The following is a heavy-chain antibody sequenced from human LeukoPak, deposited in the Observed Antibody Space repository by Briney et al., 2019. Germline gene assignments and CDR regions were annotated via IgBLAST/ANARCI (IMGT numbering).Heavy chain of an antibody. CDR2: INHSGST. CDR3: ARPRYGYSYGY. D-gene: IGHD5-18*01. V-gene: IGHV4-39*07. J-gene: IGHJ4*02. CDR1: GGSISSRSYY. Sequence: SETLSLTCTVSGGSISSRSYYWSWIRQPPGKGLEWIGEINHSGSTNYNPSLKSRVTISVDTSKNQFSLKLSSVTAADTAVYYCARPRYGYSYGYWGQGTLVTVSS.